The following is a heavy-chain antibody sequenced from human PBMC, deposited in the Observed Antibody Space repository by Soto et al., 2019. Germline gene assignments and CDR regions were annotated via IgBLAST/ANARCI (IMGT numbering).Heavy chain of an antibody. CDR2: IYYSGST. Sequence: SETLSLTCTVSGGSISSYYWSWIRQPPGKGLEWIGYIYYSGSTNYNPSLKSRVTISVDTSKNQFSLKLSSMTAADTAVYYCARENRGWYREGYFHYWGQGALVTVSS. CDR3: ARENRGWYREGYFHY. V-gene: IGHV4-59*01. CDR1: GGSISSYY. J-gene: IGHJ4*03. D-gene: IGHD6-19*01.